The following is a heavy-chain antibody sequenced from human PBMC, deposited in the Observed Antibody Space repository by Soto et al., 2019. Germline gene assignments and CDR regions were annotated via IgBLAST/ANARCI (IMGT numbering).Heavy chain of an antibody. CDR3: ASGAAFYYDTSRY. CDR1: GFTFSSYS. CDR2: ISSSSSTI. Sequence: PGGSLRLSCAASGFTFSSYSMHWVCQAPGKGLEWVSYISSSSSTIYYADSVKGRFTISRDTSKSTLYLQMTSLRPEETAVYYCASGAAFYYDTSRYWGQGTLVTVSS. V-gene: IGHV3-48*01. D-gene: IGHD3-22*01. J-gene: IGHJ4*02.